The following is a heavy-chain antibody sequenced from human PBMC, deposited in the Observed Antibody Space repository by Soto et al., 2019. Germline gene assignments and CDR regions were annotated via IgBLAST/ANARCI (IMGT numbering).Heavy chain of an antibody. CDR1: GFTFSNYG. CDR3: ARAYYFGSGTSYTLYY. J-gene: IGHJ4*02. D-gene: IGHD3-10*01. Sequence: LRLSCAASGFTFSNYGMHWARQAPGKGLEWVAVISDDGVSKYYADSVQGRFTISRDNSESVVLLQMNSLRPDDTALYFCARAYYFGSGTSYTLYYWGQGTQVTVSS. CDR2: ISDDGVSK. V-gene: IGHV3-30*03.